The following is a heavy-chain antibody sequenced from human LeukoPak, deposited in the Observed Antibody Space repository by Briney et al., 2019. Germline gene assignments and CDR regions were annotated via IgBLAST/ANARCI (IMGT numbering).Heavy chain of an antibody. V-gene: IGHV1-69*04. CDR2: IIPIFGIA. Sequence: GASVKVSCKASGGTFSSYAISWVRQAPGQGLEWMGRIIPIFGIANYAQKFQGRVTITAGKSTSTAYMELSSLRSEDTAVYYCARGLTHYDILTGYYIGRPDYWGQGTLVTVSS. CDR1: GGTFSSYA. J-gene: IGHJ4*02. CDR3: ARGLTHYDILTGYYIGRPDY. D-gene: IGHD3-9*01.